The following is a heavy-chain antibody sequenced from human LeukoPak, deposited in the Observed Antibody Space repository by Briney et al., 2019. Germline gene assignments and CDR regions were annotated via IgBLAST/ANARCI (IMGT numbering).Heavy chain of an antibody. J-gene: IGHJ5*02. CDR3: ARQVTMVRGVIGFDP. D-gene: IGHD3-10*01. CDR1: GYSFTSYW. V-gene: IGHV5-10-1*01. CDR2: IDPSDSYT. Sequence: GESLKISCKGSGYSFTSYWISWVRQMPGKGLEWMGRIDPSDSYTNYSPSFQGHVTISADKSISTVYLQWSSLKASDTAMYYCARQVTMVRGVIGFDPWGQGTLVTVSS.